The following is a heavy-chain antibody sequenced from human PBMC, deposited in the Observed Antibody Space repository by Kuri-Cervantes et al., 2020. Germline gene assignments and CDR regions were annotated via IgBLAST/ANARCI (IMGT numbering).Heavy chain of an antibody. CDR2: IIPIFGTA. CDR1: GGTFSSYA. J-gene: IGHJ4*02. Sequence: SVKVSCKASGGTFSSYAVSWVRQAPGQGLEWMGGIIPIFGTANYAQKFQGRVTITADESTSTAYMELSSLRSEDTAVYYCARDPGYSYELGDYWGQGTLVTVSS. D-gene: IGHD5-18*01. CDR3: ARDPGYSYELGDY. V-gene: IGHV1-69*13.